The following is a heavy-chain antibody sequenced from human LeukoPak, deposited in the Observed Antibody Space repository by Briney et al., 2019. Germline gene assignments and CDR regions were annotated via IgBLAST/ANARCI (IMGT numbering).Heavy chain of an antibody. CDR2: VNPNSGDT. CDR1: GYTFTDYY. D-gene: IGHD6-13*01. J-gene: IGHJ6*03. V-gene: IGHV1-8*03. CDR3: ARGGSSSWPYYYYYMDV. Sequence: ASVKVSCKASGYTFTDYYIHWVRQAPGQGLEWMGWVNPNSGDTNYAQKFQGRVTITRNTSISTAYMELSSLRSEDTAVYYCARGGSSSWPYYYYYMDVWGKGTTVTVSS.